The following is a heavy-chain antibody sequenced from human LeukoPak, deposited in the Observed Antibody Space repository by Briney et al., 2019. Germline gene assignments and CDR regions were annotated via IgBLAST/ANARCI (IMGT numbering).Heavy chain of an antibody. CDR3: AKVVLLLTASDAFDF. CDR1: GFTFSSNA. Sequence: GGSLRPSCAASGFTFSSNAMSWVRQAPGKGLEWVSTISGNYGSTYYADSVKGRFTISRDNFKNTVFLRMNSLRAEDTAVCYCAKVVLLLTASDAFDFWGQGTKVTVSS. CDR2: ISGNYGST. D-gene: IGHD2-21*02. J-gene: IGHJ3*01. V-gene: IGHV3-23*01.